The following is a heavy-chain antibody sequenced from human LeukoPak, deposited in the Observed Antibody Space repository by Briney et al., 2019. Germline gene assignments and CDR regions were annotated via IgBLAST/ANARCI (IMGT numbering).Heavy chain of an antibody. Sequence: PGVSLRLSCAASGFTFSSYAMSWVRQAPGKGLEWVSAISGSGGSTYYADSVKGRFTISRDNYKNTLYLQMNSLRAEDTAVYYCAKDRQTLRYFDWLLCDWGQGTLVTVSS. CDR3: AKDRQTLRYFDWLLCD. CDR1: GFTFSSYA. J-gene: IGHJ4*02. CDR2: ISGSGGST. V-gene: IGHV3-23*01. D-gene: IGHD3-9*01.